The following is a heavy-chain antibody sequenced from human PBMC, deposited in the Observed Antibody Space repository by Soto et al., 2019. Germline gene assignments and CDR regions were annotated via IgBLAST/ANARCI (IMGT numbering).Heavy chain of an antibody. D-gene: IGHD3-10*01. CDR1: GGSFSGYY. CDR2: INHSGST. J-gene: IGHJ5*02. Sequence: SETLSLTCAVYGGSFSGYYWSWIRQPPGKGLEWIGEINHSGSTNYNPSLKSRVTISVDTSKNQFSLKLSSVTAADTAVYYCARIWYGSGSYWFDPWSQGTLVTVSS. V-gene: IGHV4-34*01. CDR3: ARIWYGSGSYWFDP.